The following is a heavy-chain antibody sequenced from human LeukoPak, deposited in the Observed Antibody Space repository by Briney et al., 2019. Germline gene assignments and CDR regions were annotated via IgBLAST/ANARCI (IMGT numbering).Heavy chain of an antibody. Sequence: GGSLRLSCAASGFTFSSYSMNWVRQAPGKGLEWVSSISSSSSYIYYADSVKGRFTISRDNAKNSLYLRMNSLRAEDTAVYYCARDEYSYGYRAYFDYWGRGTLVTVSS. D-gene: IGHD5-18*01. V-gene: IGHV3-21*01. CDR1: GFTFSSYS. J-gene: IGHJ4*02. CDR3: ARDEYSYGYRAYFDY. CDR2: ISSSSSYI.